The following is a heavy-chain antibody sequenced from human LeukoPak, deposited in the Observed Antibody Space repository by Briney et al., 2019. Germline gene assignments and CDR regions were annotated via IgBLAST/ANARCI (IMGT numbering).Heavy chain of an antibody. V-gene: IGHV4-59*01. Sequence: KSSETLSLTCTVSGGSISSFYWSWVRQPPGKGGEGGGYIYYSGNTNYNPSLKKRVTISVDTSKTQFSLKLSSVTAADTAVYYCARAYSGSYGRFDYWGQGTLATVSS. CDR3: ARAYSGSYGRFDY. J-gene: IGHJ4*02. CDR2: IYYSGNT. D-gene: IGHD1-26*01. CDR1: GGSISSFY.